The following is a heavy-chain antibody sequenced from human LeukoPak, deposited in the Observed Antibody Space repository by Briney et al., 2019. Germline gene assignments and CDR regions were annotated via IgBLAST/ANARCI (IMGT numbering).Heavy chain of an antibody. D-gene: IGHD5-24*01. CDR3: AKDQRGGLQFVLHY. V-gene: IGHV3-23*01. CDR2: ISTIGVGT. J-gene: IGHJ4*02. Sequence: GGSLRLSCAASGFIFSNYAMSWVRQAPGKGLEWVSGISTIGVGTYYADSVKGRFTISRDNSKNTLYLQMNSLRAEDTAVYYCAKDQRGGLQFVLHYWGQGTLVTVSS. CDR1: GFIFSNYA.